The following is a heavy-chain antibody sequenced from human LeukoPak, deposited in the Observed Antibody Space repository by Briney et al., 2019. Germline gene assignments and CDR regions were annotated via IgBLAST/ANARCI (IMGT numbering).Heavy chain of an antibody. Sequence: GRSLRLSCAASGFTFSSYGMHWVRQAPGKGLEWVAVIWYDGSNKYYADSVKGRFTISRDNSKNTLYLQMNSLRAEDTAVYYCASSSSSSWYPFDYYYMDVWGKGTTVTVSS. CDR1: GFTFSSYG. V-gene: IGHV3-33*01. CDR2: IWYDGSNK. D-gene: IGHD6-13*01. J-gene: IGHJ6*03. CDR3: ASSSSSSWYPFDYYYMDV.